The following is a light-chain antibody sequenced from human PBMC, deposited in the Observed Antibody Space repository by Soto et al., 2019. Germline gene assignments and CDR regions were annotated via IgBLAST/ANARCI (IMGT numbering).Light chain of an antibody. CDR3: SSYTITSTYV. J-gene: IGLJ1*01. Sequence: QSVLTQPSSVSGSPVQSITISFTGTISDVGGYNYVSWYQQHPGKAPKLMIYEVSDRPSGVSNRFSGSKSGNTASLTISGLQAEDEADYYCSSYTITSTYVFGTGTKVTVL. V-gene: IGLV2-14*01. CDR2: EVS. CDR1: ISDVGGYNY.